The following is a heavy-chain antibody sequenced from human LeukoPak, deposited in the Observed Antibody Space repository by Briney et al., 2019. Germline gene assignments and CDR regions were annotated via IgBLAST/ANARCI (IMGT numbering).Heavy chain of an antibody. Sequence: GGSLRLSCAVSGFNFRSFWMSWVRQAPGKGLEWVANIKEDGSGTFYVDSVKGRFTISRDNAKNSLYLQMSSLRAEDTAMYYCVRIRSLYHVIFDYWGQGALVTVSS. CDR1: GFNFRSFW. V-gene: IGHV3-7*03. CDR3: VRIRSLYHVIFDY. CDR2: IKEDGSGT. D-gene: IGHD3-10*01. J-gene: IGHJ4*02.